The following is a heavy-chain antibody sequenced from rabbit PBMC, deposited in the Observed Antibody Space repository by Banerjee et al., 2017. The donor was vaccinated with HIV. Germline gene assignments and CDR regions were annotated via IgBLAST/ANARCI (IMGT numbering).Heavy chain of an antibody. CDR2: ISADSDAKT. D-gene: IGHD8-1*01. J-gene: IGHJ2*01. Sequence: QSLEESGGDLVKPGASMTLTCKASGFSFSSGYDMCWVRQAPGKGLEWIACISADSDAKTAYATWAKGRFTISKTSSTTVTLQMTSLTGADTATYFCARRTYYGIGFDLWGPGTLVTVS. CDR1: GFSFSSGYD. CDR3: ARRTYYGIGFDL. V-gene: IGHV1S40*01.